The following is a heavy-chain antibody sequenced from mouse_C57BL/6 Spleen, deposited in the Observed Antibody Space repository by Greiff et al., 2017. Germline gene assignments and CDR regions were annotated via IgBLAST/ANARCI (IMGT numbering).Heavy chain of an antibody. J-gene: IGHJ4*01. CDR1: GFTFSDYY. CDR3: ARDRDTTVDYAMDY. V-gene: IGHV5-16*01. CDR2: INYDGSST. Sequence: EVQRVESEGGLVQPGSSMKLSCTASGFTFSDYYMAWVRQVPEKGLEWVANINYDGSSTYYLDSLKSRFIISRDNAKNILYLQMSSLKSEDTATYYCARDRDTTVDYAMDYWGQGTSVTVSS. D-gene: IGHD1-1*01.